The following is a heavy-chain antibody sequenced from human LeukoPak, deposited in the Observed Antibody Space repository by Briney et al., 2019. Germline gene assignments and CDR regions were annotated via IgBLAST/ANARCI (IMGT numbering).Heavy chain of an antibody. CDR1: GFTFSNAW. Sequence: GSLRLSCAASGFTFSNAWMNWIRQPPGKGLEWIGEINHSGSTNYNPSLKSRVTISVDTSKNQFSLKLSSVTAADTAVYYCARGSPYDSSGYYPSFDYWGQGTLVTVSS. CDR3: ARGSPYDSSGYYPSFDY. D-gene: IGHD3-22*01. V-gene: IGHV4-34*01. CDR2: INHSGST. J-gene: IGHJ4*02.